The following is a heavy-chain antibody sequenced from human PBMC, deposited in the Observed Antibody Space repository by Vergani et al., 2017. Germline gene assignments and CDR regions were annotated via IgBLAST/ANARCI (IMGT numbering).Heavy chain of an antibody. CDR2: ISGSGGSI. D-gene: IGHD2-15*01. J-gene: IGHJ4*02. Sequence: EVQLVESGGGVVQPGRSLRLSCAASGFTFSSYAMSWVRQAPGKGLEWVSAISGSGGSIYYADSVKGRFTISRVNAKNSLYLQMNSLRAEDTAVYYCARGAGYCSGGSCYGHYFDYWGQGTLVTVSS. V-gene: IGHV3-23*04. CDR1: GFTFSSYA. CDR3: ARGAGYCSGGSCYGHYFDY.